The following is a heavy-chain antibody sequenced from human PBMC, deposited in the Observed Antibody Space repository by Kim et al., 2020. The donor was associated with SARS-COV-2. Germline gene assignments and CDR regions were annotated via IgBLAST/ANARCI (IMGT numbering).Heavy chain of an antibody. D-gene: IGHD3-3*01. CDR1: GGSFSGYY. CDR2: INHSGST. CDR3: ARGGYYDFWSGSTVGQEFDY. J-gene: IGHJ4*02. V-gene: IGHV4-34*01. Sequence: SETLSLTCAVYGGSFSGYYWSWIRQPPGKGLEWIGEINHSGSTNYNPSLKSRVTISVDTSKNQFSLKLSSVTAADTAVYYCARGGYYDFWSGSTVGQEFDYWGQGTLVTVSS.